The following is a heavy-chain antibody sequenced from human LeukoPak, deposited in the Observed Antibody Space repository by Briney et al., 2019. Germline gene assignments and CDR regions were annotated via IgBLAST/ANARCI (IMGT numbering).Heavy chain of an antibody. V-gene: IGHV3-21*01. CDR1: GFTFSSYS. CDR3: ARVAYSSGVDC. D-gene: IGHD6-19*01. Sequence: GGSLRLSCAASGFTFSSYSMNWVRQAPGKGLEWVSSISSSSIHIYYADSLKGRFTISRDNAKNSLYLQMNSLRAEDTAVYYCARVAYSSGVDCWGQGTLVTVSS. J-gene: IGHJ4*02. CDR2: ISSSSIHI.